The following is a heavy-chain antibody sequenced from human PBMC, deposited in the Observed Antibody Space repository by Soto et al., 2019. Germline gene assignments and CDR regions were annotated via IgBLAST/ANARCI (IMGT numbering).Heavy chain of an antibody. Sequence: VLLVESGGGLVQPGRSLRLSCAVSGFNFGNYAMHWVRQAPGKGLEWVAAINWNSDKVAYAGSVLGRFTILRDSAKNPLALQMNGLTTEGPGLDYCAKDKGGTPYYIDSWGQGILVTVSS. J-gene: IGHJ4*02. CDR1: GFNFGNYA. V-gene: IGHV3-9*01. D-gene: IGHD6-25*01. CDR3: AKDKGGTPYYIDS. CDR2: INWNSDKV.